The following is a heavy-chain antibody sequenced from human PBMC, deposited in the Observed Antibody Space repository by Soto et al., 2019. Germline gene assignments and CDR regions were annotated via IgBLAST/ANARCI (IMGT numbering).Heavy chain of an antibody. CDR3: ARDAGYCSGGICYSFDC. Sequence: SETLSLTCAVSGGSISSNWWSWVRQPPGKGLEWIGEIYHTGSTNYNPSLKSRVTISVDKSKNQFSLKLSSVTAADTAVYYCARDAGYCSGGICYSFDCWGQGTLVTVSS. D-gene: IGHD2-15*01. V-gene: IGHV4-4*02. CDR2: IYHTGST. J-gene: IGHJ4*02. CDR1: GGSISSNW.